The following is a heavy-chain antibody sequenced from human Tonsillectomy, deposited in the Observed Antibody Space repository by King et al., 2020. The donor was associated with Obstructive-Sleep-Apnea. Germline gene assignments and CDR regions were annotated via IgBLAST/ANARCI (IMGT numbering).Heavy chain of an antibody. CDR2: IYPGDSET. V-gene: IGHV5-51*01. CDR3: ARLFGSYPHYSLDY. Sequence: QLVQSGAEVKKPGESLKISCKGSGYNFPSYWIAWVRQMPGKGLESMGIIYPGDSETIYNPTFQGQVTISADKSISTAYLQWSSLKASDTAMYYCARLFGSYPHYSLDYWGQGTLVTVSS. CDR1: GYNFPSYW. D-gene: IGHD3-10*01. J-gene: IGHJ4*02.